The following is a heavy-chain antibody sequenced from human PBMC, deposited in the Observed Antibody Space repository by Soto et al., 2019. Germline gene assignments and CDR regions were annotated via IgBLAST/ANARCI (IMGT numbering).Heavy chain of an antibody. J-gene: IGHJ4*02. CDR1: GFTSNNYA. Sequence: QSGGSLRLSCAASGFTSNNYAMNWVRQAPGMGLEWVATISNTGGGTYYADSVKGRFTISRDNSKNTLYLQMSSLRVEDTAVYYCAKDRLAGNFDYWGQGTQVTVSS. V-gene: IGHV3-23*01. CDR2: ISNTGGGT. CDR3: AKDRLAGNFDY.